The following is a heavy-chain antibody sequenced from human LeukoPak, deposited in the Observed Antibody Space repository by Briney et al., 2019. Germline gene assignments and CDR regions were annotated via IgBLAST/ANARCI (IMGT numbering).Heavy chain of an antibody. J-gene: IGHJ4*02. CDR1: GYTFTGYY. D-gene: IGHD3-16*01. V-gene: IGHV1-2*02. CDR2: INPNSGGT. CDR3: ARLPGEMATNLVDY. Sequence: GASVKVSCKASGYTFTGYYMHWVRQAPGQGLEWMGWINPNSGGTNYAQKFQGRVTMTRDTSISTAYMELSRLRSDDTAVYYCARLPGEMATNLVDYWGQGTLVTVSS.